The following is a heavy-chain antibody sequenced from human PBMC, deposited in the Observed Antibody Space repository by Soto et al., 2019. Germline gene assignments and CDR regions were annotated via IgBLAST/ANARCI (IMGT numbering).Heavy chain of an antibody. CDR2: IYYSGST. Sequence: QVQLQESGPGLVKPSQTLSLTCTVSCGSISSGGYYWSWIRQHPGKGLEWIGYIYYSGSTYYNPSLKSRVTISVDTSKNQFSLKLSSVTAADTAVYYCARSTVVTTKFDYWGQGTLVTVSS. CDR1: CGSISSGGYY. D-gene: IGHD4-17*01. J-gene: IGHJ4*02. CDR3: ARSTVVTTKFDY. V-gene: IGHV4-31*03.